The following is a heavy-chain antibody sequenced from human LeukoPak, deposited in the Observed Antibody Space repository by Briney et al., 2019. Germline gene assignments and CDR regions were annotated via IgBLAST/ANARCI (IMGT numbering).Heavy chain of an antibody. Sequence: GGSLRLSCAASGFTVSSNYMSWVRQAPGKGLEWVSVIYSGGSTYYADSVKGRFTISRDNSKNTLYLQINSLRAEDTAVYYCARAGYPYGDYVEGNWFDPWGQGTLVTVSS. J-gene: IGHJ5*02. CDR2: IYSGGST. D-gene: IGHD4-17*01. V-gene: IGHV3-53*01. CDR3: ARAGYPYGDYVEGNWFDP. CDR1: GFTVSSNY.